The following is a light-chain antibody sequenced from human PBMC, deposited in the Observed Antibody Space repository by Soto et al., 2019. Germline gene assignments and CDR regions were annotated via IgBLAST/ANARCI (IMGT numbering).Light chain of an antibody. J-gene: IGLJ2*01. CDR3: GARVNNLGFVV. CDR2: DSD. V-gene: IGLV1-51*01. CDR1: SANIGSNY. Sequence: QSVLTQPPSVSAAPGQKVTISCSGSSANIGSNYVSWYQHLPGTAPKLVIYDSDKRPSEIPDRFSGSKSDTSATLDITGLPNGVGADYFCGARVNNLGFVVFGGGTKLTVL.